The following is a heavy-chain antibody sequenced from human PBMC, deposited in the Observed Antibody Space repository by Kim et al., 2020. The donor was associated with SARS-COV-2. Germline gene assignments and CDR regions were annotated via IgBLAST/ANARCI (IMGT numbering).Heavy chain of an antibody. D-gene: IGHD2-15*01. V-gene: IGHV3-20*03. Sequence: KGRFTISRDNAKNSLYLQMNSLRAEDTALYYCARSLGYCSGGSCYGYFDYWGQGTLVTVSS. CDR3: ARSLGYCSGGSCYGYFDY. J-gene: IGHJ4*02.